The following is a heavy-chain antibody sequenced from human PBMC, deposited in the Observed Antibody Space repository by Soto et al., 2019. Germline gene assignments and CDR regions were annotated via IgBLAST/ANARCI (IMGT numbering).Heavy chain of an antibody. D-gene: IGHD6-25*01. J-gene: IGHJ4*02. CDR3: AKDKGGTPYYIDS. CDR2: INWNSDKV. V-gene: IGHV3-9*01. CDR1: GFNFGNYA. Sequence: VLLVESGGGLVQPGRSLRLSCAVSGFNFGNYAMHWVRQAPGKGLEWVAAINWNSDKVSYAGSVLGRFTIFRDSAKNSLHLQMNALTTEDTALYYCAKDKGGTPYYIDSWGQGILVTVSS.